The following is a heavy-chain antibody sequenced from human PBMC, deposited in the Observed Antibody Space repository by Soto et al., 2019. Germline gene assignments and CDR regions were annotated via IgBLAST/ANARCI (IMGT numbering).Heavy chain of an antibody. CDR3: ARYGDYHDLYYYGMDV. V-gene: IGHV1-69*01. CDR1: GGTFSSYA. Sequence: QVQLVQSGAEVKKPGSSVKVSCKASGGTFSSYAISWVRQAPGQGLEWMGGIIPIFGTANYAQKFQGRVTSTADESTSTAYMERSSLRSEDTAVYYCARYGDYHDLYYYGMDVWGQGTTVTVSS. J-gene: IGHJ6*02. D-gene: IGHD4-17*01. CDR2: IIPIFGTA.